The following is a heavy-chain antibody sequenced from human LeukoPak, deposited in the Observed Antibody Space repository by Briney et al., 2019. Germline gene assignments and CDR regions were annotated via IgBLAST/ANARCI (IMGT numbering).Heavy chain of an antibody. J-gene: IGHJ3*02. CDR2: IYPGDSDT. D-gene: IGHD3-22*01. CDR1: GYSFTSYW. CDR3: ARQANSNYYDSSGPKAFDI. Sequence: PGESLKISCKGSGYSFTSYWIGWVRQMPGKGLEWMGIIYPGDSDTRYSPSFQGQVTISADKSISTAYLQWSSLKASDTAMYYCARQANSNYYDSSGPKAFDIWGQGTMVTVSS. V-gene: IGHV5-51*01.